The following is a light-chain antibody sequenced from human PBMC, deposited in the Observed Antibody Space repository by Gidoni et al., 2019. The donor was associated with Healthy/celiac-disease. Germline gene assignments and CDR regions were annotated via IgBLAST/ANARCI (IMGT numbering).Light chain of an antibody. CDR3: QQYGSSPPYT. Sequence: EIVLTQSPGTLSLSPGERATLSCRASQSVSISYLAWYQQKPGQAPRLLIYGVSSRATGIPDRFSCSGSGTEFTLTISRLEPEDFAVYYCQQYGSSPPYTFXQXTKLEIK. CDR1: QSVSISY. J-gene: IGKJ2*01. V-gene: IGKV3-20*01. CDR2: GVS.